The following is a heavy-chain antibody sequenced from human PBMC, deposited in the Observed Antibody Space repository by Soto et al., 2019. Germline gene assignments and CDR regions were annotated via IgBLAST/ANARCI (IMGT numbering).Heavy chain of an antibody. CDR3: VRVCWGYTYGNVLDV. Sequence: GSLRLSCKASGFGFSAHSMHWVRQAPGKGLEWVAVIQHNGNYIQYADFVRGRFTISRDNYKSMQYLEMNGVTPEDTALYYCVRVCWGYTYGNVLDVWGQGTTVTVSS. J-gene: IGHJ6*02. V-gene: IGHV3-30-3*01. D-gene: IGHD5-18*01. CDR2: IQHNGNYI. CDR1: GFGFSAHS.